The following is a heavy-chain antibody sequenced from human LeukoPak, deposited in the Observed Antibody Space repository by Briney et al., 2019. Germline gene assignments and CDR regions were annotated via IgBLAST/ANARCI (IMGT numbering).Heavy chain of an antibody. CDR1: GFTFSESW. CDR2: LNLDGSDK. Sequence: GGSLRLSCVVSGFTFSESWMSWVRQAPGKGLGWVASLNLDGSDKYYVDSVKGRFTISRDNAKNSLYLQMDSLKVEDTAVYYCAKGKGYPDYWGQGTLVTVSS. V-gene: IGHV3-7*03. J-gene: IGHJ4*02. CDR3: AKGKGYPDY. D-gene: IGHD1-1*01.